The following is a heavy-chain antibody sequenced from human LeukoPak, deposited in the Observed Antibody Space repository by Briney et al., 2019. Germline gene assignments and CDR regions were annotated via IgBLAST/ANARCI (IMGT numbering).Heavy chain of an antibody. D-gene: IGHD3-22*01. CDR3: ARDRGGGGYYDSSGYFDY. V-gene: IGHV4-4*07. CDR2: IYTSGST. J-gene: IGHJ4*02. Sequence: SETLSLTCTVSGGSISSYYWSWIRQPAGKGLEWIGRIYTSGSTNYNPSLTSRVTISVDTSKTQFSLKLSSVTAADTAVYYCARDRGGGGYYDSSGYFDYWGQGTLVTVSS. CDR1: GGSISSYY.